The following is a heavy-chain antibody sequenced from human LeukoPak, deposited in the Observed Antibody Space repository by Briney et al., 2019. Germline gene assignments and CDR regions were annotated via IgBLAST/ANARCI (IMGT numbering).Heavy chain of an antibody. V-gene: IGHV3-7*01. D-gene: IGHD3-22*01. J-gene: IGHJ6*03. CDR2: IKQDGSEK. CDR1: EFTFMTSW. Sequence: GGSLRLSCVASEFTFMTSWMSWVRQAPGKGLEWVANIKQDGSEKYYVDSVKGRFTISRDNAKNSLFLEMNSLRAGDTAVYYCAKGSKLVVITRDHYMAVWGKGTTVTISS. CDR3: AKGSKLVVITRDHYMAV.